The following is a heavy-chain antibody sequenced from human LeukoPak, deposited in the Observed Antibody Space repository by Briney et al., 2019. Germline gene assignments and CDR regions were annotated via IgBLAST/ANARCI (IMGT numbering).Heavy chain of an antibody. Sequence: GESLRLSCAASGFTFSSYGMHWVRQAPGKGLEWVAVISYDGSNKYYADPVKGRFTISRDNSKDTLYLQMNSLRAEDTAVYYCAKENIAAADRDLFDYWGQGTLVTVSS. D-gene: IGHD6-13*01. V-gene: IGHV3-30*18. J-gene: IGHJ4*02. CDR3: AKENIAAADRDLFDY. CDR2: ISYDGSNK. CDR1: GFTFSSYG.